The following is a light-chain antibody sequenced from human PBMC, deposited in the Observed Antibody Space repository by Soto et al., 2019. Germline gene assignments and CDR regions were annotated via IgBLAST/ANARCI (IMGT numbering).Light chain of an antibody. V-gene: IGKV1-39*01. CDR2: AAS. CDR3: QQSYSTPPLT. CDR1: QSISSY. J-gene: IGKJ4*01. Sequence: EIQMTQSPASLSASVGDRGTLTCRASQSISSYLTWYQQKPGKAPKLLIYAASSVQSGVPSRFSGSGSGTDFTLTSSRLQPEDFATYYCQQSYSTPPLTFGGGTKVEIK.